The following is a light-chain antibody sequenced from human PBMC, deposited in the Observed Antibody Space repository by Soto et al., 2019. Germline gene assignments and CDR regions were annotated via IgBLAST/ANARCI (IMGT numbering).Light chain of an antibody. V-gene: IGLV2-14*01. CDR1: SSDVGGYNY. CDR2: DVS. J-gene: IGLJ2*01. Sequence: QSVLAQPASVSESPGQSTTISCTGTSSDVGGYNYVSWYQQHPGKAPKLMIYDVSNRPSGISNRFSGSKSGNTASLTISGLQAEDEADYYCTSFTSINTVIYGGGTKLTVL. CDR3: TSFTSINTVI.